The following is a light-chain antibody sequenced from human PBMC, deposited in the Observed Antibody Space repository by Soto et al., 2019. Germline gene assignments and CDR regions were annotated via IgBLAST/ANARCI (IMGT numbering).Light chain of an antibody. V-gene: IGLV2-8*01. CDR3: SSYPGSPWV. CDR2: EVS. CDR1: SSDVGGYNY. Sequence: QSALTQPPSASGSPGQSVTISCTGTSSDVGGYNYVSWYQQHPGKAPKLMIYEVSKRPSGVPDRVSGSKAGNTAALTGSGLQAEDEADYYCSSYPGSPWVFGGGTKLTVL. J-gene: IGLJ3*02.